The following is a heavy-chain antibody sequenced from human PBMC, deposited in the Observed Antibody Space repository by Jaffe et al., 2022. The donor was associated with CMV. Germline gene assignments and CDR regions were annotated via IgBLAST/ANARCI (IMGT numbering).Heavy chain of an antibody. Sequence: QVQLVESGGGVVQPGRSLRLSCAASGFTFSSYGMHWVRQAPGKGLEWVAVISYDGSNKYYADSVKGRFTISRDNSKNTLYLQMNSLRAEDTAVYYCAKDVTHTGPNWFDPWGQGTLVTVSS. V-gene: IGHV3-30*18. CDR2: ISYDGSNK. CDR3: AKDVTHTGPNWFDP. CDR1: GFTFSSYG. J-gene: IGHJ5*02. D-gene: IGHD5-18*01.